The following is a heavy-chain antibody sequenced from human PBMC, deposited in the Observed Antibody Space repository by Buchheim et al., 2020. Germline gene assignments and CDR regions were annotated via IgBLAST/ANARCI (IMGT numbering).Heavy chain of an antibody. CDR3: ARREDSGSYYRWFDL. D-gene: IGHD1-26*01. CDR1: GGSISSYY. CDR2: IYYSGST. Sequence: QVQLQESGPGLVKPSETLSLTCTVSGGSISSYYWSWIRQPPGKGLEWIGYIYYSGSTNYNPSLKSRVTISVDTSKNQFSLKLSSVTAADTAVYYCARREDSGSYYRWFDLWGQGTL. V-gene: IGHV4-59*08. J-gene: IGHJ5*02.